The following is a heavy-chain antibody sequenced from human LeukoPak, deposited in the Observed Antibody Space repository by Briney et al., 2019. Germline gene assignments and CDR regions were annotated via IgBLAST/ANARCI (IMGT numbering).Heavy chain of an antibody. Sequence: GGSLRLSCAASGFTFSSYGMHWVRQAPGKGLEWVAVISYDGSNKYYADSVKGRFTISRDNSKNTLYLQMNSLRAEDTAVYYCARDVDSSSSLDYWGQGTLVTVSS. J-gene: IGHJ4*02. CDR3: ARDVDSSSSLDY. V-gene: IGHV3-30*03. CDR2: ISYDGSNK. CDR1: GFTFSSYG. D-gene: IGHD6-6*01.